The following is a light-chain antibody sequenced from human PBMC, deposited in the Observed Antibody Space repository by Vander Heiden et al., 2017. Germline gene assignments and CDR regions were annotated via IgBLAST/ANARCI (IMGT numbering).Light chain of an antibody. CDR3: QQYYSTLRT. CDR2: WAS. J-gene: IGKJ1*01. CDR1: QSVLYSSNNKNY. V-gene: IGKV4-1*01. Sequence: DIVFTQSPDSLVVRLGETATNNCKSSQSVLYSSNNKNYIAWSQQKPGQLPKWLLHWASTRESRVPYLFSGSASGTDCTLTISSLQAEDVAVDYCQQYYSTLRTFGPGTKVEIK.